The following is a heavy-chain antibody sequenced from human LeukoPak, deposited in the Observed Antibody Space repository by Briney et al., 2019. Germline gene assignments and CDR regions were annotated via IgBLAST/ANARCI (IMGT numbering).Heavy chain of an antibody. CDR1: GFTFSSYE. CDR2: ISSSGSTI. J-gene: IGHJ6*03. Sequence: GGSLRLSCAASGFTFSSYEMNWVRQAPGKGLEWVSYISSSGSTIYYADSVKGRFTISRDNAKNSLYLQMNSLRAEDTAVYYCARAYPDDAEPYYYYTDVWGKGTTVTISS. V-gene: IGHV3-48*03. CDR3: ARAYPDDAEPYYYYTDV. D-gene: IGHD1-1*01.